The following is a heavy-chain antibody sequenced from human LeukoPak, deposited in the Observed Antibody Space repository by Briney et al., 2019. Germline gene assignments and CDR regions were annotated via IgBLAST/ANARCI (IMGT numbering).Heavy chain of an antibody. Sequence: GASVKVSCKASGGTFSGYGFSWVRQAPGQGLEWMGGIIPIFGTTNYAQNFQGRLTITADEYTSTAYMELSSLRSEDTAVYFCARDGLGVAARLYAFDIWGQGTMVTVSS. CDR2: IIPIFGTT. CDR3: ARDGLGVAARLYAFDI. CDR1: GGTFSGYG. D-gene: IGHD6-6*01. V-gene: IGHV1-69*13. J-gene: IGHJ3*02.